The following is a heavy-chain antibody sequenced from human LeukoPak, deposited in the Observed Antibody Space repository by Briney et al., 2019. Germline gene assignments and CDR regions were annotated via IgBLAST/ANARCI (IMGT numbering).Heavy chain of an antibody. CDR3: ARLPMVRGVPEVDY. D-gene: IGHD3-10*01. J-gene: IGHJ4*02. Sequence: ASVKVSCKASGYTFTGYYMHWVRQAPGQGLEWMGWINPNSGGTNYAQKFQGRVTMTRDTSISTAYMELSRLRSDDTAVYYCARLPMVRGVPEVDYWGQGTLVTVSS. V-gene: IGHV1-2*02. CDR1: GYTFTGYY. CDR2: INPNSGGT.